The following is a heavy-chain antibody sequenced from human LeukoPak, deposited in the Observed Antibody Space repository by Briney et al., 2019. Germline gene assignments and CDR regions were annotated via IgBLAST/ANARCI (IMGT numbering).Heavy chain of an antibody. CDR1: GYTFTGDY. CDR3: ARGSSGWYVYFDY. Sequence: ASVKVSCKTSGYTFTGDYLHWVRQAPGQGLEWMGWINPNSGVTKFAQRFQGRVTMTRDTSISTAYMELSRLRSDDTAVYYCARGSSGWYVYFDYWGQGTLVTVSS. D-gene: IGHD6-19*01. J-gene: IGHJ4*02. CDR2: INPNSGVT. V-gene: IGHV1-2*02.